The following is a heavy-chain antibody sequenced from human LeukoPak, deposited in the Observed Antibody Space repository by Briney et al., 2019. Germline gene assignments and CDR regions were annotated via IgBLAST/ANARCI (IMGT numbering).Heavy chain of an antibody. Sequence: GASVKVSCKASGYTFTNYGISWVPQAPGQGLEWMGWISASNGNTDYAQNFQGRVTMTTETSTSTAYMELRSLRSDDTAVYYCARDLTTVTIYGMDVWGQGTTVTVSS. CDR1: GYTFTNYG. J-gene: IGHJ6*02. CDR2: ISASNGNT. V-gene: IGHV1-18*01. D-gene: IGHD4-17*01. CDR3: ARDLTTVTIYGMDV.